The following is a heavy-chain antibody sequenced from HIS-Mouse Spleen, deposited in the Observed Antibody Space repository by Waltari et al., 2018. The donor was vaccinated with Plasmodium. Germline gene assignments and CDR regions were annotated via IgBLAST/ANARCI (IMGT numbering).Heavy chain of an antibody. CDR3: ARHKKRGQLVRGYFDY. D-gene: IGHD6-6*01. CDR1: GFSLSTSGMC. CDR2: IDWDDDK. J-gene: IGHJ4*02. V-gene: IGHV2-70*15. Sequence: QVTLRESGPALVKPTQTLTLTCTSSGFSLSTSGMCARWIRQPPGKALEGLARIDWDDDKYYSPSLKTRLTISKDTSKNQVVLTMTNMDPVDTATYYCARHKKRGQLVRGYFDYWGQGTLVTVSS.